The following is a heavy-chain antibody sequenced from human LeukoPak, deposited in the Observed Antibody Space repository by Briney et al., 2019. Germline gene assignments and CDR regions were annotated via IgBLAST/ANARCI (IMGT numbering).Heavy chain of an antibody. Sequence: GGSLRLSCAASGFTFSSYGMHWVRQAPGKGLEWVANIKQDGSEKYYVDSVKGRFTISRDNAKNSLYLQMNSLRAEDTAVYYCATVRSNYYYYYMDVWGKGTTVTVSS. V-gene: IGHV3-7*01. J-gene: IGHJ6*03. CDR2: IKQDGSEK. CDR3: ATVRSNYYYYYMDV. D-gene: IGHD1-14*01. CDR1: GFTFSSYG.